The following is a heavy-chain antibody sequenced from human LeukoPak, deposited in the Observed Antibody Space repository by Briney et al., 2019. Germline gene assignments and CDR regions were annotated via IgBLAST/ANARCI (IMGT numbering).Heavy chain of an antibody. CDR1: GFTFSSYS. D-gene: IGHD3-22*01. CDR3: ARVIGYYDSSGYYYEDAFDI. CDR2: ISSSSSYI. Sequence: GGSLRLSCAASGFTFSSYSMNWVRQAPGKGLERVSSISSSSSYIYYADSVKGRFTISRGNAKNSLYLQMNSQRAEDTAVYYCARVIGYYDSSGYYYEDAFDIWGQGTMVTVSS. J-gene: IGHJ3*02. V-gene: IGHV3-21*01.